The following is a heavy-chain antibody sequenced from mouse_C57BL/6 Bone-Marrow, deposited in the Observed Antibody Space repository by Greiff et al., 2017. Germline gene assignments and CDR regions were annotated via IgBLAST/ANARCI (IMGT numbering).Heavy chain of an antibody. D-gene: IGHD1-1*01. CDR1: GYTFTSYG. J-gene: IGHJ1*03. CDR3: ALYYGSSFYWYFDV. Sequence: QVQLQQSGAELARPGASVKLSCKASGYTFTSYGISWVKQRTGQGLEWIGEIYPRSGNTYYNEKFKGKATLTADKSSRTAYMELRSLTSEDSAVYFCALYYGSSFYWYFDVWGTGTTVTVSS. V-gene: IGHV1-81*01. CDR2: IYPRSGNT.